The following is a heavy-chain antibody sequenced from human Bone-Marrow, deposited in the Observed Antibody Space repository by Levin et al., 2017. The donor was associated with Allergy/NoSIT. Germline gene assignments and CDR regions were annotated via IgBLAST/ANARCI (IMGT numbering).Heavy chain of an antibody. CDR2: IYYSGST. CDR1: GGSISSYY. J-gene: IGHJ4*02. D-gene: IGHD3-22*01. V-gene: IGHV4-59*01. CDR3: GRWGYIPHYYYDSSGYDPGGFDY. Sequence: SQTLSLTCTVSGGSISSYYWSWIRQPPGKGLEWIGYIYYSGSTNYNPSLTSRVTISVDTSKNQFSLKLSSVTAADTAVYDCGRWGYIPHYYYDSSGYDPGGFDYWGQGTLVTVSS.